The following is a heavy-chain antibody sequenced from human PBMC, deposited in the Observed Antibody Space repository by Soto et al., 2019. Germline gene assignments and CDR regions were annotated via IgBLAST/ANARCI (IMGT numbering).Heavy chain of an antibody. CDR2: NNSKIDGGTT. J-gene: IGHJ4*02. CDR3: TTSSWRFGEMD. V-gene: IGHV3-15*01. Sequence: EVQLVESGGGLVKPGGALRLACAGSGFIFKKAWMSWVRQAPGKGLAWIGRNNSKIDGGTTDYAAPVKGRFSISRDDSKNMVYLQMNSLKIADTAVYYCTTSSWRFGEMDGGQGTLVTVSS. D-gene: IGHD3-10*01. CDR1: GFIFKKAW.